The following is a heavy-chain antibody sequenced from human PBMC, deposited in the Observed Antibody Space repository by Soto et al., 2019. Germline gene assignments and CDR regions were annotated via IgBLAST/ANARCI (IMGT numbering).Heavy chain of an antibody. V-gene: IGHV3-23*01. Sequence: GSLRLSCGASGFTFSDYAMTWVRQAPGKGLEWVATISATGGNIEYTDSLKGRFTISRDNSKNTLYLQLNGLTSDDTAVHYCAKVAGGLGYFDLWGRGTLVTVSS. CDR3: AKVAGGLGYFDL. D-gene: IGHD3-16*01. J-gene: IGHJ2*01. CDR1: GFTFSDYA. CDR2: ISATGGNI.